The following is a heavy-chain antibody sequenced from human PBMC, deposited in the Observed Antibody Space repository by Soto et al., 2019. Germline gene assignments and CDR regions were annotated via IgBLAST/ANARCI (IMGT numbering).Heavy chain of an antibody. V-gene: IGHV4-30-4*01. CDR1: GGSISSGDYY. D-gene: IGHD2-21*02. J-gene: IGHJ5*02. CDR3: ARVWFRSLNIVVVTARGHHLWFDP. CDR2: IYYSGST. Sequence: PSETLSLTCTVSGGSISSGDYYWSWIRQPPGKGLEWIGYIYYSGSTYYNPSLKSRVTISVDTSKNQFSLKLSSVTAADTAVYYCARVWFRSLNIVVVTARGHHLWFDPWGQGTLVTVSS.